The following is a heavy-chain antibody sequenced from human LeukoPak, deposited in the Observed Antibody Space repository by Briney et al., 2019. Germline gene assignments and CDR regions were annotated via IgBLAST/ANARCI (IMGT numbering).Heavy chain of an antibody. CDR3: ARSNDYGDYQLGY. CDR2: ISYDGSNK. V-gene: IGHV3-30*04. D-gene: IGHD4-17*01. J-gene: IGHJ4*02. Sequence: PGGSLRLSCAASGFTFSSYAMHWVRQAPGKGLEWVAVISYDGSNKYYADSVKGRFTISRDNSKNTLYLQMTSLRAEDTAVYYCARSNDYGDYQLGYWGQGTLVTVSS. CDR1: GFTFSSYA.